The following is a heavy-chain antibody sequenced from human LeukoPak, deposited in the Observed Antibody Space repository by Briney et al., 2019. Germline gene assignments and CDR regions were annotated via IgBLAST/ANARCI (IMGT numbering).Heavy chain of an antibody. CDR3: ARVADLYSGSYPIDRYFDY. J-gene: IGHJ4*02. V-gene: IGHV3-7*01. D-gene: IGHD1-26*01. CDR1: GFTFSSYW. Sequence: GGSLRLSCAASGFTFSSYWMSWVRPAPGWGMEWVANIKQDGSEKYYVDSVKGRFTISRDNAKNSLYLQMNSLRGEDTAVYYCARVADLYSGSYPIDRYFDYWGQGTLVTVSS. CDR2: IKQDGSEK.